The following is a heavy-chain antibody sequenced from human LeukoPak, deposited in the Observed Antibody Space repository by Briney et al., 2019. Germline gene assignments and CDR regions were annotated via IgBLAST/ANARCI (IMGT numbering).Heavy chain of an antibody. Sequence: GASVKVSCKASGYTFTSYDINWVRQATGQGLEWMGWMNPNSGNTGYAQKFQGRVTMTRNTSISTAYMELSSLRSEDTAVCYCARGYSSSWPLYYYYGMDVWGQGTTVTVSS. J-gene: IGHJ6*02. CDR1: GYTFTSYD. V-gene: IGHV1-8*01. D-gene: IGHD6-13*01. CDR3: ARGYSSSWPLYYYYGMDV. CDR2: MNPNSGNT.